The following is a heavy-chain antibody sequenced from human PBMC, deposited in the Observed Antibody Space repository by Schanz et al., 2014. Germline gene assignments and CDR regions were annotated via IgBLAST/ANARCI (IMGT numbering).Heavy chain of an antibody. J-gene: IGHJ4*02. CDR3: ARDAADFYDILTEEDY. D-gene: IGHD3-9*01. Sequence: QVQLVQSGAEVKKPGASVKVSCKASGYTFTSYGISWVRQAPGQGLEWVGWISVYTGNTKYGQKVQGRVTITRDTSASTAYMELSSLRSEDTAVYSCARDAADFYDILTEEDYWGQGTLVTVSS. CDR2: ISVYTGNT. CDR1: GYTFTSYG. V-gene: IGHV1-18*01.